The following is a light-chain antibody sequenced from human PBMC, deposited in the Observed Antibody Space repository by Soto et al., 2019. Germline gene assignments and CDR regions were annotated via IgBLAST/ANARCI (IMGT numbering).Light chain of an antibody. J-gene: IGKJ2*01. CDR2: GAS. CDR3: HQYHNWYT. V-gene: IGKV3-15*01. Sequence: EIVMTQSPATLSVSPGERATLSCRASQSVDINLAWYQQKPGQAPRLLFYGASSRATGIPSRFSGSGSGTEFTLTISSLQSEDFAVYYYHQYHNWYTFGQGTKLEIK. CDR1: QSVDIN.